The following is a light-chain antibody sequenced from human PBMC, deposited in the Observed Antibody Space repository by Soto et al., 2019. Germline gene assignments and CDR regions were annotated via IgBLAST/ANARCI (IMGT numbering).Light chain of an antibody. J-gene: IGKJ1*01. V-gene: IGKV4-1*01. CDR1: QSVLYSANKMNH. Sequence: DIVMTQSPDSLAVSLGERATINCKSSQSVLYSANKMNHLAWYQQRPGQPPKLLIYWASTRQSGVPDRFSGSGSGTDFTLTISGLQAEDVAVYYCLQYYSTPQTFGQGTKVEIK. CDR3: LQYYSTPQT. CDR2: WAS.